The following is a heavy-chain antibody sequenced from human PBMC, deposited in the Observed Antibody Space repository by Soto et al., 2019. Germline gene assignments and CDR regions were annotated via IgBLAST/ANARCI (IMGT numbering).Heavy chain of an antibody. CDR3: ARVRDDGDYYYCGRDV. CDR2: INPSGGST. J-gene: IGHJ6*02. V-gene: IGHV1-46*03. Sequence: QVQLVQSGAEVKKPGASVKVSCKASGYTFTSYYMHWVRQAPGQGLEWMGIINPSGGSTSHAQKFQGRVTMTRDTSTSTVYMELSSLRSEDTAVYYCARVRDDGDYYYCGRDVWGQGTTVTVSS. CDR1: GYTFTSYY. D-gene: IGHD4-17*01.